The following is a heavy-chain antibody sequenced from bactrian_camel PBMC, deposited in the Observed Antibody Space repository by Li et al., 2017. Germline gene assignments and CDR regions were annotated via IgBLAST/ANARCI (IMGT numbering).Heavy chain of an antibody. CDR1: GDASSSYC. Sequence: HVQLVESGGGSVQAGGPLSISCVASGDASSSYCMGWFRQPPGKEREGVAAIDRDGSTSYADSVKGRFTISRDNAKNTLYLQMDRLKLEDTAMYHCAEVWDLNDCDSGSSFTPKVTGFDFWGLGTQVTVS. CDR2: IDRDGST. D-gene: IGHD1*01. CDR3: AEVWDLNDCDSGSSFTPKVTGFDF. J-gene: IGHJ6*01. V-gene: IGHV3S26*01.